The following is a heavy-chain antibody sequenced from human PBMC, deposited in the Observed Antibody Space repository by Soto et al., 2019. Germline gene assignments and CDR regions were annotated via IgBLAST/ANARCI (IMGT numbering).Heavy chain of an antibody. CDR3: AAYKLYCSSTSCPFDY. CDR2: ISAYNGNT. Sequence: GASVKVSCKASGYTFTSYGISWVRQAPGQGLEWMGWISAYNGNTNYAQKLQDRVTMTTDTSTSTAYMELRSLRSDDTAVYYCAAYKLYCSSTSCPFDYWGQGTLVTVSS. CDR1: GYTFTSYG. J-gene: IGHJ4*02. D-gene: IGHD2-2*01. V-gene: IGHV1-18*01.